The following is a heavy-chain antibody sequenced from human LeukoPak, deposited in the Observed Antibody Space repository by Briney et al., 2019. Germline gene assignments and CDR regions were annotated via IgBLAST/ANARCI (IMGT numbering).Heavy chain of an antibody. Sequence: PGGSLRLSCSASGFTFRSYAMAWVRQAPGTGLGWVSAISNSGRNTYYADSVKGRFTISRDNSKNTLYLEMNSLRAEDTAVYYCSYWVEGARPSLDYRGQGALVTVSS. V-gene: IGHV3-23*01. CDR3: SYWVEGARPSLDY. CDR1: GFTFRSYA. D-gene: IGHD6-6*01. CDR2: ISNSGRNT. J-gene: IGHJ4*02.